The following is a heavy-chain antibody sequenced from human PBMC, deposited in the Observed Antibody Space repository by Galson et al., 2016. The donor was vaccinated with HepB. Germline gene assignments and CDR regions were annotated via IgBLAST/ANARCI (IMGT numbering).Heavy chain of an antibody. J-gene: IGHJ4*02. CDR1: GYDFTEYY. V-gene: IGHV1-2*02. CDR3: ATLYYGDFVLDH. CDR2: MNPDTGVT. Sequence: SVKVSCKASGYDFTEYYIHWVRQAPGKGLEWMGWMNPDTGVTKFEGEFRGRITMARDTSISPAYMELSSLRGDDTALYYCATLYYGDFVLDHWGPGTLVTVSS. D-gene: IGHD4-17*01.